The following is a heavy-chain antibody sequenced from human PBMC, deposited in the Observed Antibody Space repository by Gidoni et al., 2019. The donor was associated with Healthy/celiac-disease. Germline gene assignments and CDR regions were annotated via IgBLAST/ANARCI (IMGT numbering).Heavy chain of an antibody. V-gene: IGHV3-15*01. Sequence: EVQLVESGGGLVKPGGSLRLSCAASGFTFRNAWMSWVSQAPGKGLEWVGRIKSKTDGGTTDYAAPVKGRFTISRDDSKNTLYLQMNSLKTEDTAVYYCTTSSIAADLNWFDPWGQGTLVTVSS. CDR1: GFTFRNAW. CDR3: TTSSIAADLNWFDP. D-gene: IGHD6-13*01. J-gene: IGHJ5*02. CDR2: IKSKTDGGTT.